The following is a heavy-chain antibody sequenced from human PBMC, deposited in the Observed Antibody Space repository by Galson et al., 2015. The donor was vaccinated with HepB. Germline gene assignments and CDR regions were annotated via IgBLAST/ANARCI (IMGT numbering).Heavy chain of an antibody. J-gene: IGHJ4*02. CDR3: AKLYTGSGDYDDY. Sequence: SLRLSCAASGFTFSNFAMNWVRHAPGEGLEWVSGISGRGDSTAYTDFVEGRFTISRDNSRNTVFLEMNSLRAEDTALYYCAKLYTGSGDYDDYWGQGTMVTVSS. CDR2: ISGRGDST. CDR1: GFTFSNFA. V-gene: IGHV3-23*01. D-gene: IGHD3-3*01.